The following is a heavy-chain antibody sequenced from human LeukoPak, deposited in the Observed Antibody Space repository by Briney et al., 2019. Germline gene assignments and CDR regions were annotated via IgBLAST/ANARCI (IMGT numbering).Heavy chain of an antibody. Sequence: ASVKVSCKASGYTFTSYYMHWVRQAPGQGLEWMGIINPSGGSTSYAQKFQGRVTMTRDTSTSTAYMELRSLRSDDTAVYYCARDYYYGSGSYYNDLYYYYYYGMDVWGQGTTVTVSS. CDR2: INPSGGST. CDR1: GYTFTSYY. V-gene: IGHV1-46*01. D-gene: IGHD3-10*01. J-gene: IGHJ6*02. CDR3: ARDYYYGSGSYYNDLYYYYYYGMDV.